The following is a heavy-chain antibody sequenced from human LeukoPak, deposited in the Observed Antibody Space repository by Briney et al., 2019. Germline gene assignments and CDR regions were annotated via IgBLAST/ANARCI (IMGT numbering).Heavy chain of an antibody. CDR2: INHSGST. Sequence: TPSETLSLTCAVYGGSFSGYYWSWIRQPPGKGLEWIGEINHSGSTNYNPSLKSRVTISVDTSKNQFSLKLSSVTAADTAVYYCASMVVVAATIFDYWGRGTLVTVSS. V-gene: IGHV4-34*01. J-gene: IGHJ4*02. CDR3: ASMVVVAATIFDY. D-gene: IGHD2-15*01. CDR1: GGSFSGYY.